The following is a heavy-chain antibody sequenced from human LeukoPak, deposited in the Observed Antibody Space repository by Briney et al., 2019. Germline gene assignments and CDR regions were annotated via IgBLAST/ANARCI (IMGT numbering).Heavy chain of an antibody. Sequence: ASVKVSCKASGYTFTSYYMHWVRQAPGQGLEWMGIINPSGGSTSYAQKFQGRVTMTRDTSTSTVYMELSSLRSEDTAVYYCARDGMYGACPYCFDYWGQGTLVTVSS. CDR3: ARDGMYGACPYCFDY. CDR1: GYTFTSYY. V-gene: IGHV1-46*01. D-gene: IGHD4-17*01. CDR2: INPSGGST. J-gene: IGHJ4*02.